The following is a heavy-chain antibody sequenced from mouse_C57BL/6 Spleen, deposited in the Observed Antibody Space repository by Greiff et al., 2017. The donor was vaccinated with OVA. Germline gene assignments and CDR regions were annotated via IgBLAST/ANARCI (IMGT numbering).Heavy chain of an antibody. Sequence: EVKLVESGAELVRPGSSVKMSCKTSGYTFTNYGINWVKQRPGQGLEWIGYIYIGNGYTEYNEKFKGKATLTSDTSSSTAYMQLSSLTSEDSAIYFCGRSKDYYGSRNFDVWGTGTTVTVSS. V-gene: IGHV1-58*01. D-gene: IGHD1-1*01. CDR1: GYTFTNYG. CDR3: GRSKDYYGSRNFDV. CDR2: IYIGNGYT. J-gene: IGHJ1*03.